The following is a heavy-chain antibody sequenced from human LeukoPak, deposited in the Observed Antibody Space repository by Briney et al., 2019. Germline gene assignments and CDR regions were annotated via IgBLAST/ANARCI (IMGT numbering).Heavy chain of an antibody. V-gene: IGHV3-33*01. D-gene: IGHD4-17*01. Sequence: GGSLRLSCAASGFTFSSYGMHWVRQAPGKGLEWVAVIWYDGSNKYYADSVKGRFTISRDNSKNTLYLQMNSLRAEDTAVYYCARDLGYGDYAFDYWGQGTLVTVSS. J-gene: IGHJ4*02. CDR2: IWYDGSNK. CDR1: GFTFSSYG. CDR3: ARDLGYGDYAFDY.